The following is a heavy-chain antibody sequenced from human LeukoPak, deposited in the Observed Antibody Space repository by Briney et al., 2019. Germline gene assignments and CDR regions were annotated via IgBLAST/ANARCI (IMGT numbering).Heavy chain of an antibody. J-gene: IGHJ5*02. CDR2: ISSSSSTI. V-gene: IGHV3-48*01. Sequence: GGSLRLSCAASGFTFSSYSMNWVRQAPGKGLEWVSYISSSSSTIYYADSVKGRFTISRDNAKNSLYLLMNSLRAEDTAVYYCARHLRGYSGYDSWFDPWGQGTLVTVSS. D-gene: IGHD5-12*01. CDR3: ARHLRGYSGYDSWFDP. CDR1: GFTFSSYS.